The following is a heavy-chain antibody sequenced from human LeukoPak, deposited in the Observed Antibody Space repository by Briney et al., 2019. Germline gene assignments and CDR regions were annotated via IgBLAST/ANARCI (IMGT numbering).Heavy chain of an antibody. V-gene: IGHV4-34*01. Sequence: GSLRLSCAASGFSVTSKFMGWVRQPPGKGLEWIGEINHSGSTNYDPSLKSRVTISVDTSKNQFSLKLSSVTAADTAVYYCARNLFDYWGQGTLVTVSS. J-gene: IGHJ4*02. CDR3: ARNLFDY. CDR1: GFSVTSKF. CDR2: INHSGST.